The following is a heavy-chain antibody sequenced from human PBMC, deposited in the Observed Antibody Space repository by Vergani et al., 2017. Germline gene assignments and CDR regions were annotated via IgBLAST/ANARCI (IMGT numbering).Heavy chain of an antibody. Sequence: EVQLLESGGGVVQPGGSLRLSCAASGFTFDDYAMHWVRQAPGKGLEWVSGISWNSGSIGYADSVKGRFTISRDNAKNSLYLQMNSLRAEDTALYYCAKDKGGYCSSTSCHFFYYYYMDVWGKGTTVTVSS. CDR2: ISWNSGSI. V-gene: IGHV3-9*01. D-gene: IGHD2-2*01. CDR3: AKDKGGYCSSTSCHFFYYYYMDV. J-gene: IGHJ6*03. CDR1: GFTFDDYA.